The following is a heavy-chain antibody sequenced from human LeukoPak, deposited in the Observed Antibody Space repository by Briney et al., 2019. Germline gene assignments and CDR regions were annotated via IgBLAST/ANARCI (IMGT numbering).Heavy chain of an antibody. CDR2: IKQDGSAK. CDR3: ARTIREQWLTIDY. Sequence: GGSLRLSCAASGFTFSNYWMNWVRQAPGKGLEWVANIKQDGSAKYYVDSVKGRFTISRDNAKNSLYLQMNSLGAEDTAVYYCARTIREQWLTIDYWGQGTQVTFSS. CDR1: GFTFSNYW. J-gene: IGHJ4*02. D-gene: IGHD6-19*01. V-gene: IGHV3-7*04.